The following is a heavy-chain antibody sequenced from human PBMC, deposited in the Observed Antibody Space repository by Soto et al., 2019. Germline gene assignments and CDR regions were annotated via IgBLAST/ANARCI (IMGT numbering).Heavy chain of an antibody. CDR1: GGTFSSYA. D-gene: IGHD5-18*01. V-gene: IGHV1-69*01. CDR3: AGSRVDTAMVMTSTKAFYYYGMDV. J-gene: IGHJ6*02. Sequence: QVQLVQSGAEVKKPGSSVKVSCKASGGTFSSYAISWVRQAPGQGLEWMGGIIPIFGTANYAQKFQGRVTITADESTSTAYMELSCLRSEDTAVYYCAGSRVDTAMVMTSTKAFYYYGMDVWGQGTTVTVSS. CDR2: IIPIFGTA.